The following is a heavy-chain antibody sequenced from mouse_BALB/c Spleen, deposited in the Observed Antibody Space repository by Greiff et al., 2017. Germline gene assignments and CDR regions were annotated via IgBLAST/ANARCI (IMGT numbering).Heavy chain of an antibody. J-gene: IGHJ4*01. Sequence: EVMLVESGGGLVQPGGSRKLSCAASGFTFSSFGMHWVRQAPEKGLEWVAYISSGSSTIYYADTVKGRFTISRDNPKNTLFLQMTSLRSEDTAMYCCARGGEGYAMDYWGQGTSVTVSS. CDR2: ISSGSSTI. CDR3: ARGGEGYAMDY. CDR1: GFTFSSFG. V-gene: IGHV5-17*02.